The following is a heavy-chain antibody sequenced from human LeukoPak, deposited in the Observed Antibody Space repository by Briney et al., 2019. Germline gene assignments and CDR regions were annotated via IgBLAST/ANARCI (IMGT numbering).Heavy chain of an antibody. CDR3: AKDSGYYYDSSAFDY. CDR2: ISYDGSNK. CDR1: GFTFSSYD. V-gene: IGHV3-30*18. Sequence: GRSLRLSCAASGFTFSSYDMHWVRQAPGKGLEWVAVISYDGSNKYYADSVKGRFTISRDNSKNTLYLQMNSLRAEDTAVYYCAKDSGYYYDSSAFDYWGQGTLVTVSS. J-gene: IGHJ4*02. D-gene: IGHD3-22*01.